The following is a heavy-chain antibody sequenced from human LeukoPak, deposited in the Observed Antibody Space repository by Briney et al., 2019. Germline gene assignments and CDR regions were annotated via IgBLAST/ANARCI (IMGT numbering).Heavy chain of an antibody. Sequence: GGSLRLSCAASGSTFSSYWMSWVRQAPGKGLEWVANIKQDGSEKYYVDSVKGRFTISRDNAKNSLYLQMNSLRAEDTAVYYCARRRDSGSLQHFDYWGQGTLVTVSS. V-gene: IGHV3-7*03. CDR3: ARRRDSGSLQHFDY. J-gene: IGHJ4*02. D-gene: IGHD1-26*01. CDR2: IKQDGSEK. CDR1: GSTFSSYW.